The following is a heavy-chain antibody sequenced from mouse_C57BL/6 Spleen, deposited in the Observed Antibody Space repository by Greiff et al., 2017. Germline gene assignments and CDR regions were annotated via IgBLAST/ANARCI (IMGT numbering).Heavy chain of an antibody. CDR2: IYPGDGDT. V-gene: IGHV1-80*01. Sequence: LQESGAELVKPGASVKISCKASGYAFSSYWMNWVKQRPGKGLEWIGQIYPGDGDTNYNGKFKGKATLTADKSSSTAYMQLSSLTSEDSAVYFCAREGTVVAYYAMDYWGQGTSVTVSS. J-gene: IGHJ4*01. D-gene: IGHD1-1*01. CDR1: GYAFSSYW. CDR3: AREGTVVAYYAMDY.